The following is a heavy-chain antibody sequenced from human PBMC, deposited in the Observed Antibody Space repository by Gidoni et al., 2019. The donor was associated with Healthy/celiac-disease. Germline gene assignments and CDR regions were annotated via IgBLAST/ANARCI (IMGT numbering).Heavy chain of an antibody. CDR2: RKQDGSEK. V-gene: IGHV3-7*01. D-gene: IGHD3-10*01. J-gene: IGHJ6*02. Sequence: EVQLVESGGGLVQPGGSLRLSCAASGFTFSSSWMSWVRQAPGKGLEWVANRKQDGSEKYYVDAVKGRFTISRDNDKNSLYLQMNSLRAEDTAVYYCARDRTSMVRGVIDYYGMDVWGQGTTVTVSS. CDR3: ARDRTSMVRGVIDYYGMDV. CDR1: GFTFSSSW.